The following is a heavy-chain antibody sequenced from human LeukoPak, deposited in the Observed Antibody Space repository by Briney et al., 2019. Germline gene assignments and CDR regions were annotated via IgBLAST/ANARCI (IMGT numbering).Heavy chain of an antibody. D-gene: IGHD2-2*01. J-gene: IGHJ4*02. Sequence: GGSLRLSCAASGFTFSSYEMNRVRQAPGKGLEWVSYITSSGRTIYYADSVKGRFTISRDNAKNSLYLQMNSLRAEDTAVYYCARESAYCSGISCYFDYWGQGALVTVSS. CDR2: ITSSGRTI. CDR3: ARESAYCSGISCYFDY. V-gene: IGHV3-48*03. CDR1: GFTFSSYE.